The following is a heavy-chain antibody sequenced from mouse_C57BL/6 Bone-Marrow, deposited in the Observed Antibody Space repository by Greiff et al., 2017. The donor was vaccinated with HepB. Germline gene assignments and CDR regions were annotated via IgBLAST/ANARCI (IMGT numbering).Heavy chain of an antibody. CDR2: INPGSGGT. J-gene: IGHJ2*01. D-gene: IGHD2-5*01. V-gene: IGHV1-54*01. CDR1: GYAFTNYL. Sequence: QVQLQQSGAELVRPGTSVKVSCKASGYAFTNYLIEWVKQRPGQGLEWIGVINPGSGGTNYNEKFKGKATLTADKSSSTAYMQLSSLTSEDSAVYFCARPYYSNYDFDYWGQGTTLTVSS. CDR3: ARPYYSNYDFDY.